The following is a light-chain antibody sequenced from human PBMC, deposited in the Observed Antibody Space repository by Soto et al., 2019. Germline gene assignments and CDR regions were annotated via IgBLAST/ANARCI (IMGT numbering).Light chain of an antibody. CDR3: FLHAAAGLP. V-gene: IGKV1-5*01. Sequence: DIQMTQSPSTLSASVGDRVTITCRASQSASSLLAWYGRKPGPAPKLLIYDASTLQSGGPSRFSASGSGTEFTLTISSLQPDDFATYYCFLHAAAGLPFG. CDR1: QSASSL. J-gene: IGKJ2*01. CDR2: DAS.